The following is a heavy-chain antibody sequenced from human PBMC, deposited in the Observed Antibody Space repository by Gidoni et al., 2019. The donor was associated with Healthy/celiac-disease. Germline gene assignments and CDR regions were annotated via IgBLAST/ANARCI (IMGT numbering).Heavy chain of an antibody. CDR3: ARGDYYDSSGYYFNYFDY. Sequence: QVQLQESGPGLVKPSETLSLTCTVSGGSISSYYWSWIRQPPGKGLEWIGYIYYSGSTNYNPSLKSRVTISVDTSKNQFSLKLSSVTAADTAVYYCARGDYYDSSGYYFNYFDYWGQGTLVTVSS. J-gene: IGHJ4*02. D-gene: IGHD3-22*01. V-gene: IGHV4-59*01. CDR2: IYYSGST. CDR1: GGSISSYY.